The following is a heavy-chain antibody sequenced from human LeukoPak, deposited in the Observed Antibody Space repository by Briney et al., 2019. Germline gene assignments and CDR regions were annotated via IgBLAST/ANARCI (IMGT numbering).Heavy chain of an antibody. CDR2: INQDGTEK. CDR1: GFTLSNYW. D-gene: IGHD1-1*01. Sequence: GGSLRLSCATSGFTLSNYWMSWVRQAPGQGLEWVANINQDGTEKYYVDSVKGRFTISRDSAKNSLYLQMNSLRVDDTAVYYCAGDRTGTPILWGQGTLVTVSS. V-gene: IGHV3-7*01. J-gene: IGHJ4*02. CDR3: AGDRTGTPIL.